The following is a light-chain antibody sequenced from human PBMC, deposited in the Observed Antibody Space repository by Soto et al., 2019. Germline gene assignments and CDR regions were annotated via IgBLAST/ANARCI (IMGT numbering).Light chain of an antibody. Sequence: AIQLTQSPSSLSASVGDRGIITCRASQGISSDLAWYHQKPGKAPKLLIFDASTLKGGGPSRVSGSGSGTDFTLTSSSLQPEECATDYGQQFKSYPWTFGQGTKVEIK. CDR1: QGISSD. CDR3: QQFKSYPWT. CDR2: DAS. J-gene: IGKJ1*01. V-gene: IGKV1-13*02.